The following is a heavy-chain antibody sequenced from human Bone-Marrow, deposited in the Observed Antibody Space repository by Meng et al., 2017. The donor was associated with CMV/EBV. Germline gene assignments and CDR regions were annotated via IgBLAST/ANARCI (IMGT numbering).Heavy chain of an antibody. D-gene: IGHD3-3*01. J-gene: IGHJ4*02. CDR1: GGTFSSYA. CDR3: ARPGFLEWSPPHY. Sequence: SVKVSCKASGGTFSSYAISWVRQAPGQGLEWMGGIIPIFGTANYAQKFQGRVTITTDESTSTAYMELSSLRSEDTAVYYCARPGFLEWSPPHYWGQGTLVTVSS. CDR2: IIPIFGTA. V-gene: IGHV1-69*05.